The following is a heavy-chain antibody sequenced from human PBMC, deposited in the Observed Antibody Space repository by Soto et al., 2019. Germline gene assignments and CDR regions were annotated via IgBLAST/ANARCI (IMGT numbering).Heavy chain of an antibody. CDR1: GFTFRGYW. Sequence: GGFLRLPHAVSGFTFRGYWMHRVRQAPGKGLVWVSRINSDGSSTTYADSVKGRFTISRDNAKNTLYLQMNSLRAEDTAVYYCARESGYDYRGYDYWGQGTLVTVSS. CDR3: ARESGYDYRGYDY. CDR2: INSDGSST. J-gene: IGHJ4*02. V-gene: IGHV3-74*01. D-gene: IGHD5-12*01.